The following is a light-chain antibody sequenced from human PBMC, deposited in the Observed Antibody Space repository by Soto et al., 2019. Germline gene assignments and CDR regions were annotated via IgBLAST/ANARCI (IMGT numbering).Light chain of an antibody. CDR1: QSVGGN. CDR2: DAP. Sequence: EIVMTQSPATLSVSPGERATLSCRASQSVGGNLAWYQQRPGQAPRLLIFDAPTRATGIPARFSGSGSGTEFTLSISSLQSEDFAVYYCQQRTKRFTFGQGTRLEIK. CDR3: QQRTKRFT. J-gene: IGKJ5*01. V-gene: IGKV3-15*01.